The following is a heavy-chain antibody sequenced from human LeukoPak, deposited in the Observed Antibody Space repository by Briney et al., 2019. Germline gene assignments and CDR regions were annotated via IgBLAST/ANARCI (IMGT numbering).Heavy chain of an antibody. D-gene: IGHD2-21*01. J-gene: IGHJ5*02. CDR2: VYYSGNT. Sequence: SETLSLTCVVSGGSISSNSYYWGWIRQPPGKGLEWIGSVYYSGNTYYNPSLKSRVTISLDTSKNQLFLKLSSVTAADTAVFYCARHRATYCGSGCYYGNWFDPWGQGTLVTVSS. CDR3: ARHRATYCGSGCYYGNWFDP. V-gene: IGHV4-39*01. CDR1: GGSISSNSYY.